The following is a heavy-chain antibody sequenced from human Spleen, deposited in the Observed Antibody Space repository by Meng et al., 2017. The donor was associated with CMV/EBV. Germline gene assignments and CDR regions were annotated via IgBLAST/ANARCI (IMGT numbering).Heavy chain of an antibody. CDR3: ARDLEYCSSTSCYSRTRGH. J-gene: IGHJ4*02. Sequence: GESLKISCAASGFTFSSYLMTWVRQAPGKGLEWVSVISGSGGSTYYADSVKGRFTISRDNSKNTVYLQMNSLRAEDTAVYYCARDLEYCSSTSCYSRTRGHWGQGTLVTVSS. V-gene: IGHV3-23*01. D-gene: IGHD2-2*01. CDR2: ISGSGGST. CDR1: GFTFSSYL.